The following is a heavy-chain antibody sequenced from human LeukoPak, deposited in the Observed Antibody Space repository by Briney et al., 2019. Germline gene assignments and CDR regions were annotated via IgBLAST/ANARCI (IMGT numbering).Heavy chain of an antibody. J-gene: IGHJ3*02. D-gene: IGHD2-2*01. CDR2: INWNGGST. Sequence: PGGSLRLSCAASGFTFDDYGMSWVRQAPGKGLERVSGINWNGGSTGYADSVKGRFTISRDNAKNSLYLQMNSLRAEDTALYHCARDRRRYCSSTSCYADAFDIWGQGTMVTVSS. V-gene: IGHV3-20*01. CDR1: GFTFDDYG. CDR3: ARDRRRYCSSTSCYADAFDI.